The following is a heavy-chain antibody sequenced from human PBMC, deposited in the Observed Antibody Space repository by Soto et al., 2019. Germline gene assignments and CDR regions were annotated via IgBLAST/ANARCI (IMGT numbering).Heavy chain of an antibody. J-gene: IGHJ6*02. CDR1: GFTFSSYG. Sequence: PGGSLRLSCAASGFTFSSYGMHWVRQAPGKGLEWVAFIWYDGSNKYYADSVKGRFTISRDNSKNTLYLQMNSLRAEDTAVYYCARVDEYGDYYYYGMDVWGQGTTLTVSS. CDR3: ARVDEYGDYYYYGMDV. CDR2: IWYDGSNK. V-gene: IGHV3-33*01. D-gene: IGHD4-17*01.